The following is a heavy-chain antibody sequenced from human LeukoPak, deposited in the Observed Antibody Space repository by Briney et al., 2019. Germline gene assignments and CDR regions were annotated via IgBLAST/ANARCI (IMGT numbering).Heavy chain of an antibody. D-gene: IGHD3-10*01. Sequence: PSETLSLTCTASGDSITNGNYYWTWIRQSAGKGLEWIGRIDISGSTIYNPSLKSRVTISVDTSKNQFSLRLSSVTAADTAMYYCARDRRDMVRGINIVRQYHYYYYMDVWGKGTTVTVSS. CDR1: GDSITNGNYY. J-gene: IGHJ6*03. CDR3: ARDRRDMVRGINIVRQYHYYYYMDV. V-gene: IGHV4-61*02. CDR2: IDISGST.